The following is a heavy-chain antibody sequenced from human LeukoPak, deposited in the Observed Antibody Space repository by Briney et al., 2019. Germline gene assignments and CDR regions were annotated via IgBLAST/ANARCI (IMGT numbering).Heavy chain of an antibody. CDR3: AKEQMMYSSSPFDY. CDR1: GFTFNTYA. D-gene: IGHD6-19*01. Sequence: GGSLRLSCAASGFTFNTYAMSWVRQAPGKGLEWVSAISTGGVNTYYTDSVKGRFTISRDNSKNTLYLQMNSLRAEDTAVYFCAKEQMMYSSSPFDYWGQGTLVTVSS. CDR2: ISTGGVNT. J-gene: IGHJ4*02. V-gene: IGHV3-23*01.